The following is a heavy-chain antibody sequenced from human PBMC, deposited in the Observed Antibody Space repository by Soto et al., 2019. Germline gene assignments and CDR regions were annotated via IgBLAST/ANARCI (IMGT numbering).Heavy chain of an antibody. D-gene: IGHD3-10*01. Sequence: SETLSLTCTVSGGSISSSSFYWDWFRLPPGKGLEWIGYISDIAYTSYNPSLKGRVSISVDTSKNQFSLTLTSVTAADTAVYYCARQGFGVLHGLVDVWGQGTTVTVSS. J-gene: IGHJ6*02. CDR2: ISDIAYT. V-gene: IGHV4-61*05. CDR3: ARQGFGVLHGLVDV. CDR1: GGSISSSSFY.